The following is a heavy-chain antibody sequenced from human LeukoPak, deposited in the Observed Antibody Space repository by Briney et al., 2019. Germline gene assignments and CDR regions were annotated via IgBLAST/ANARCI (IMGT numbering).Heavy chain of an antibody. CDR1: IFTFSSDW. V-gene: IGHV3-7*01. CDR3: ARGSGWYYFDS. Sequence: VGSLRLSCETSIFTFSSDWMSWVRQAPGQGLGWVANINQDGSEKDYVDSGEGRFTVSRDHANKSLYLQMTSLRAADTAVYYCARGSGWYYFDSWGREQWSPSPQ. CDR2: INQDGSEK. D-gene: IGHD6-19*01. J-gene: IGHJ4*02.